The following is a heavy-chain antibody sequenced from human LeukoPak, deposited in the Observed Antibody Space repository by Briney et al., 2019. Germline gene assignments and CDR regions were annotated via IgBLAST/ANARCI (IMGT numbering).Heavy chain of an antibody. J-gene: IGHJ3*02. D-gene: IGHD5-18*01. CDR3: ARDVGAAMATDAFDI. V-gene: IGHV3-7*03. Sequence: GGSLRLSCAASGFTFNSYWMSWVRQAPGKGLEWVANIKQDGSEKYYVDSVKGRFTISRDNAKNSLYLQMNSLRAEDTAVYYCARDVGAAMATDAFDIWGQGTMVTVSS. CDR1: GFTFNSYW. CDR2: IKQDGSEK.